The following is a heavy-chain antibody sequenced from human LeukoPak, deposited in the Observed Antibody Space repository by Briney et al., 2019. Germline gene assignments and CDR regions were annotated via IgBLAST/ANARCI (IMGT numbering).Heavy chain of an antibody. D-gene: IGHD3-3*01. J-gene: IGHJ3*02. CDR3: ARETWGYYDFWSGYYGAFDI. CDR2: ISATGGTI. V-gene: IGHV3-48*04. CDR1: GFTFSSNG. Sequence: PGGSLRLSYAASGFTFSSNGMNWVRQAPGKGLEWVSYISATGGTIYYADSVKGRFTISRDNAKNSLYLQMNSLRAEDTAVYYCARETWGYYDFWSGYYGAFDIWGQGTMVTVSS.